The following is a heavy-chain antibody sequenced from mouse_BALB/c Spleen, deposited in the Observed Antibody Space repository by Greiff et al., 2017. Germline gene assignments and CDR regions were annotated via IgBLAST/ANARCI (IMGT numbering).Heavy chain of an antibody. J-gene: IGHJ3*01. CDR3: AKYYGIAY. D-gene: IGHD1-1*01. Sequence: QVQLQQSGAELARPGASVKLSCKASGYTFTSYWMQWVKQRPGQGLEWIGAIYPGDGDTRYTQKFKGKATLTADKSSSTAYMQLSSLASEDSAVYYCAKYYGIAYWGQGTLVTVSA. CDR2: IYPGDGDT. V-gene: IGHV1-87*01. CDR1: GYTFTSYW.